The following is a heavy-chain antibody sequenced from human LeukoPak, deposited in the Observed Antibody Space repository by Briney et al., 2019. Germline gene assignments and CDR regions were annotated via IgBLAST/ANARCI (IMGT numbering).Heavy chain of an antibody. Sequence: GGSLRLSCAASRFTFSSYSMNWVRQAPGKGLEWVSYISSSSSTIYYADSVKGRFTISRDNAKNSLYLQMNSLRAEDTAVHYCARPYNWNPGAFDIWGQGTMVTVSS. J-gene: IGHJ3*02. D-gene: IGHD1-20*01. CDR3: ARPYNWNPGAFDI. CDR1: RFTFSSYS. V-gene: IGHV3-48*01. CDR2: ISSSSSTI.